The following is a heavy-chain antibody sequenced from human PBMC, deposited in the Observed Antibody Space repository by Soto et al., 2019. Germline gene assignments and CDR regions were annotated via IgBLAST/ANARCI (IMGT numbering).Heavy chain of an antibody. CDR1: GFTFSSYA. V-gene: IGHV3-30-3*01. CDR3: ARDPTTYYYDSSGYYPPPDY. Sequence: GGSLRLSCAASGFTFSSYAMHWVRQAPGKGLEWVAVISYDGSNKYYADSVKGRFTISRDNSKNTLYLQMNSLRAEDTAVYYCARDPTTYYYDSSGYYPPPDYWGQGTLVTVSS. D-gene: IGHD3-22*01. CDR2: ISYDGSNK. J-gene: IGHJ4*02.